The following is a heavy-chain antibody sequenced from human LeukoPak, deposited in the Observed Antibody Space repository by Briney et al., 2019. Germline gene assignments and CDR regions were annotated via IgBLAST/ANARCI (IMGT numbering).Heavy chain of an antibody. D-gene: IGHD5-18*01. CDR1: GFTFKNYA. CDR2: ILYEGTVQ. CDR3: ARDELWLVY. Sequence: PGGSLRLSCAASGFTFKNYAMHWVRQTPGKGLEWVALILYEGTVQYYADSVKGRFTISRDNSKNSLYLQMNSLRAEDTAVYYCARDELWLVYWGQGTLVTVSS. V-gene: IGHV3-30-3*01. J-gene: IGHJ4*02.